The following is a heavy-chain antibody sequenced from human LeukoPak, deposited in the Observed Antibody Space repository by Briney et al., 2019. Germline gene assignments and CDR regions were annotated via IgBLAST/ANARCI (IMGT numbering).Heavy chain of an antibody. CDR1: GGSFSGYY. D-gene: IGHD2-2*01. Sequence: SSETLSLTCAVYGGSFSGYYWSWIRQPPGKGLEWIGEINHAGSADYNPSLKSRVTISVDSSKNQFSLKLSSVTAADTAVYYCARGYCSRTNFHRRFDYWGQGSLVTVSS. V-gene: IGHV4-34*01. CDR2: INHAGSA. J-gene: IGHJ4*02. CDR3: ARGYCSRTNFHRRFDY.